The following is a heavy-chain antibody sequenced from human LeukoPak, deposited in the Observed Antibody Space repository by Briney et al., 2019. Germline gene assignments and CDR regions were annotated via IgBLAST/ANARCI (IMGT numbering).Heavy chain of an antibody. V-gene: IGHV7-4-1*02. Sequence: GASVKVSCKASGYTFTDYVMNWVRQAPGQGLEWMGWTNTNTGNPTYAQGFTGRFVFSLGTSVSTAHLQISSLKAEDTAVYYCARSVEYATPLNWFDSWGQGTLVTVSS. D-gene: IGHD2-8*01. J-gene: IGHJ5*01. CDR3: ARSVEYATPLNWFDS. CDR2: TNTNTGNP. CDR1: GYTFTDYV.